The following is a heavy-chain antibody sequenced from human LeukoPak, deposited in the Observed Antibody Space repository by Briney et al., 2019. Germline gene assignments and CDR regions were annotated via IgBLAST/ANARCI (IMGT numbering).Heavy chain of an antibody. Sequence: PSETLSLTCAVSGDSISSNNWWSWVRPPPGKGLEGIGEIYHSGSTNYNPSLKSRVTISVDKSKNQFSLQLTSVTAADTAVYYCANNYGAGGYDYWGQGTLVTVSS. CDR2: IYHSGST. CDR3: ANNYGAGGYDY. CDR1: GDSISSNNW. V-gene: IGHV4-4*02. J-gene: IGHJ4*02. D-gene: IGHD3-10*01.